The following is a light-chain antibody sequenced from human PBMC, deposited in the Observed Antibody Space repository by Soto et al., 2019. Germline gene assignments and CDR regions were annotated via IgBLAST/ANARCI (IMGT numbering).Light chain of an antibody. Sequence: DIQMTQSPSSRSASVGDRVTITFRASQSISRNLNWYQQKPGTAPKLLMFGASTLQSGVPSRFSGRRSGTEFTLTISSLQPDDFGTYYCQQYESYSPLTFGGGTKVDIK. CDR2: GAS. CDR1: QSISRN. V-gene: IGKV1-39*01. CDR3: QQYESYSPLT. J-gene: IGKJ4*01.